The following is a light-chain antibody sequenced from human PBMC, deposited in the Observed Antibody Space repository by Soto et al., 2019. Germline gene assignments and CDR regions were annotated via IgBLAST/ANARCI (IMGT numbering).Light chain of an antibody. V-gene: IGKV1-5*01. Sequence: DIQITQSPSTLSASVGDRVTITCRASQSISSWLAWYQQKPGKAPKLLIYDASSLESGVPSRFSGSGSGTEFTLTISSLQPDDFATYFCQQYNSPWTFGQGTKVDIK. CDR2: DAS. J-gene: IGKJ1*01. CDR3: QQYNSPWT. CDR1: QSISSW.